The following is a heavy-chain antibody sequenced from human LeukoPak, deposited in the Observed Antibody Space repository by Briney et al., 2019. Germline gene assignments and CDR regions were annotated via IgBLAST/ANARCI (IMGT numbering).Heavy chain of an antibody. J-gene: IGHJ4*02. CDR3: AKTRSGSTIYYFDY. CDR1: GFTFSSYG. CDR2: IRYDGSNK. Sequence: GGSLRLSCAVSGFTFSSYGMHWVRQAPGKGREWVAFIRYDGSNKYYADFVKGRFTISRDNSKNTLYLQMNSLIAEDTAVYYSAKTRSGSTIYYFDYWGQGTLVTVSS. V-gene: IGHV3-30*02. D-gene: IGHD2-2*01.